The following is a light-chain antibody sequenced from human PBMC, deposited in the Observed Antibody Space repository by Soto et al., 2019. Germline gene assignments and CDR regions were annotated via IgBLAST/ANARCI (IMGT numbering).Light chain of an antibody. J-gene: IGKJ4*01. CDR1: QSVSSKY. Sequence: DIVLTQSPGTLSLPPGQSDALSCRASQSVSSKYLAWYQQKPGQDPRIIIYGESNRATGIKDRFSGSGSGTDFTLTIRRLEPEDFAVYYCQPSGSSHLTLGGWTQLDLK. CDR2: GES. CDR3: QPSGSSHLT. V-gene: IGKV3-20*01.